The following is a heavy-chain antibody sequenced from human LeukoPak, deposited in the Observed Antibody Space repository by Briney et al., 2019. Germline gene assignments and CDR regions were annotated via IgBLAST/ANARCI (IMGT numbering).Heavy chain of an antibody. Sequence: GGSLRLSCAASGFTFSSYWMHWVRQAPGKGLVWVSRINSDGSSTSYADSVKGRFTISRDNAKNSLYLQMNSLRAEDTAVYYCARLSQLVRYFDYWGQGTLVTVSS. CDR2: INSDGSST. V-gene: IGHV3-74*01. D-gene: IGHD6-6*01. J-gene: IGHJ4*02. CDR1: GFTFSSYW. CDR3: ARLSQLVRYFDY.